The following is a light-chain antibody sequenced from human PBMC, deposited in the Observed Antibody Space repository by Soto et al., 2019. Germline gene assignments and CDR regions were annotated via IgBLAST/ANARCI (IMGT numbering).Light chain of an antibody. V-gene: IGKV3-15*01. J-gene: IGKJ1*01. CDR1: QSVSTN. Sequence: ELVMTQSPATLSVSPGERATLSCRASQSVSTNLAWFQQKPGQAPRLLIYDASSRATGSPARFSGSGSGTEFTLTISSLQSEDFAVYYCQQYDKWPPGWTFGQGTKV. CDR3: QQYDKWPPGWT. CDR2: DAS.